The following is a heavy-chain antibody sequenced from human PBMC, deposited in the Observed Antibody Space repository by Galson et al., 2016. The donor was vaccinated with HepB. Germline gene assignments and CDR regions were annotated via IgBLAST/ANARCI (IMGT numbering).Heavy chain of an antibody. D-gene: IGHD2-15*01. V-gene: IGHV3-23*01. J-gene: IGHJ5*02. CDR3: AKERGWYGGPNYGS. CDR1: GFTFRYYA. CDR2: ISGAGGTT. Sequence: SLRLSCASSGFTFRYYAMTWVRRAPGKGLEWVSDISGAGGTTHYADSVKGRFTISRDNSRDTLYLQMDRLRAADTAVYYCAKERGWYGGPNYGSWGQGTLVTVS.